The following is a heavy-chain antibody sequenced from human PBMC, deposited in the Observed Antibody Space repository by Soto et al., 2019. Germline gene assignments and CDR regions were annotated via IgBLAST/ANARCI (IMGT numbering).Heavy chain of an antibody. Sequence: PGGSLRLSCAASGFIFSSYGMHWVRQAPGKGLEWVAVICDDGSNRHYADSVKGRFTISRDNSNNMVYLQMNSLRVDDTAVYYCARERSPARDYCDXWGQGALVTVSX. J-gene: IGHJ4*02. D-gene: IGHD2-2*01. CDR1: GFIFSSYG. V-gene: IGHV3-30*19. CDR3: ARERSPARDYCDX. CDR2: ICDDGSNR.